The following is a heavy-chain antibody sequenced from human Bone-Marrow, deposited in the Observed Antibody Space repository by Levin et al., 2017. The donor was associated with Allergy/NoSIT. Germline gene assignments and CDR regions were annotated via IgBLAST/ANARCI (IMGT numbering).Heavy chain of an antibody. CDR3: ARSYWSGDRWRPTFDH. J-gene: IGHJ4*02. CDR2: INTNTGNP. CDR1: GYTFTSNA. V-gene: IGHV7-4-1*02. Sequence: ASVKVSCKASGYTFTSNAMNWVRQAPGQGLEWMGWINTNTGNPTYAQGFTGRFVFSLDTSVSTAYLQISSLKAEDTAVYYCARSYWSGDRWRPTFDHWGQGTLVPVSS. D-gene: IGHD2-15*01.